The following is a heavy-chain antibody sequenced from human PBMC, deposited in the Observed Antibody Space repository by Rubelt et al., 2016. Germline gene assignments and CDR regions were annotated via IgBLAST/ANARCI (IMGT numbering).Heavy chain of an antibody. CDR2: IYSDGTST. V-gene: IGHV3-23*03. CDR1: GFTFSSSA. CDR3: ARDSHTVD. J-gene: IGHJ4*02. Sequence: EVQLLESGGDLVQPGGSLRLSCAASGFTFSSSAMSWVRQAPGKGLEWVSRIYSDGTSTSYADSVKGRFTISRDNAKNSLYLQMNSLRAEDTAVYYCARDSHTVDWGQGTLVTVSS. D-gene: IGHD6-19*01.